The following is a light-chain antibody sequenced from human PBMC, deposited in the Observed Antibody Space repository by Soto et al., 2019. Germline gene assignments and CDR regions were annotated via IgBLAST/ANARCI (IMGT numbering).Light chain of an antibody. Sequence: EVVLTQSPATLSLSPGERATLSCRASQSVRNYLAWYQQKPGQPPRLLIYDTSNRATGIPGRFSGSGSGTDFTLTISSLEPEDCAVYYCQQRYSWPPLTFGGGTKVEI. CDR1: QSVRNY. J-gene: IGKJ4*01. CDR2: DTS. CDR3: QQRYSWPPLT. V-gene: IGKV3-11*01.